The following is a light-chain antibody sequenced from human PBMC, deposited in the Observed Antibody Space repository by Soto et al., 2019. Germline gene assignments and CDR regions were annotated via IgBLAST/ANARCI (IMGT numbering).Light chain of an antibody. V-gene: IGKV3-15*01. Sequence: EIVMTQSPATLAVSPGERATLSCRASQSVRINVAWYQQKNGQAPRLLVYGASTRASGIPDRFSGSGSGTEFTLTISSLQSEDFAVYYCQQYDDWPLTFGQGTRLEIK. CDR2: GAS. CDR1: QSVRIN. CDR3: QQYDDWPLT. J-gene: IGKJ5*01.